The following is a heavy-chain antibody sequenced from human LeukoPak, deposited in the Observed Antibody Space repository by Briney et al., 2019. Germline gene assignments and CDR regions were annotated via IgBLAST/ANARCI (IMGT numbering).Heavy chain of an antibody. J-gene: IGHJ4*02. CDR3: ARTRYCSGGSCPIDY. V-gene: IGHV1-18*01. CDR1: GYTFTSYG. CDR2: ISAYHGNT. D-gene: IGHD2-15*01. Sequence: GASVKVSCKASGYTFTSYGIRWVRQAPGQGLEWMGWISAYHGNTNYAQNLQGRVTMTTDTSTSTAYMELRSLRSDGTAVYYCARTRYCSGGSCPIDYWGQGTLVTVSS.